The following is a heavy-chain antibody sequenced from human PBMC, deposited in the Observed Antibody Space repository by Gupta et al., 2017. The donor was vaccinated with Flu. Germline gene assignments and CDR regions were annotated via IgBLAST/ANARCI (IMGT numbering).Heavy chain of an antibody. CDR2: ISSDGSDT. D-gene: IGHD1-1*01. Sequence: QDQLVESGGGVVQPGRSLRLSCAASGFSFRTYAMHWVRQAPGKGLEWLAIISSDGSDTDYADSVKGRFTISRDNAWNTLYLQMNSLRPEDTAVYYCARDQVWTTTPSNWFDPWGQGTRVTVSP. J-gene: IGHJ5*02. CDR3: ARDQVWTTTPSNWFDP. V-gene: IGHV3-30-3*01. CDR1: GFSFRTYA.